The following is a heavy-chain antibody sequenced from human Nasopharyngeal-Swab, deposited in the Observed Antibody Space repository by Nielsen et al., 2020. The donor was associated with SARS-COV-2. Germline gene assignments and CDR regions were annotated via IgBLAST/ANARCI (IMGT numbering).Heavy chain of an antibody. CDR1: GGSISSSSYY. J-gene: IGHJ3*02. CDR2: INHSGST. V-gene: IGHV4-39*07. CDR3: ASLINWDAFDI. D-gene: IGHD1-1*01. Sequence: SETLSLTCTVSGGSISSSSYYWGWIRQPPGKGLEWIGEINHSGSTNYNPSLKSRVTISVDTSKNQFSLKLSSVTAADTAVYYCASLINWDAFDIWGQGTMVTVSS.